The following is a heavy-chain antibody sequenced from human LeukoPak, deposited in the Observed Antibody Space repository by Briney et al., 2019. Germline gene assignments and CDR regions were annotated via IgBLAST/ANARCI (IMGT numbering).Heavy chain of an antibody. V-gene: IGHV3-7*03. CDR2: INKDGGEK. D-gene: IGHD1-26*01. CDR1: GFTFSSYW. CDR3: VKDSPPRYSGSPPTY. J-gene: IGHJ4*02. Sequence: GGSLRLSCAASGFTFSSYWMSWVRQAPGKGLEWVANINKDGGEKYYVDSVKGRFTISRDNAKNSPYLQMNSLRADDTAVYYCVKDSPPRYSGSPPTYWGQGTLVTVSS.